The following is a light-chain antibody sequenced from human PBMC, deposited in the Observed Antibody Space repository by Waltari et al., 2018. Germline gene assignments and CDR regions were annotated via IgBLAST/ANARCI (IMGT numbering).Light chain of an antibody. V-gene: IGKV3-11*01. J-gene: IGKJ5*01. CDR2: DAF. CDR1: QSVSSY. Sequence: EIVLTQSPATLSLSPGERATPSCRASQSVSSYLIGYQQKPGQAPRPLSYDAFNRATGIPARFSGSGSGTDFTLTISSLEPEDFAVYYCQQRANWPITFGQGTRLEIK. CDR3: QQRANWPIT.